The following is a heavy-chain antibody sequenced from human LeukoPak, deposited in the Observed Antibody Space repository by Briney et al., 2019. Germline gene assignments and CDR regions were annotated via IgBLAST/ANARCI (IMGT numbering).Heavy chain of an antibody. D-gene: IGHD1-7*01. Sequence: SQTLSLTCTVSGGSISSGGYYWSWIRQHPGKGLEWIGYIYYTGSTYYNPSLKSRVTISVDTSKNQFSLKLSSVTAADTAVYYCARFITGTRGCWFDPWGQGTLVTVSS. CDR3: ARFITGTRGCWFDP. CDR1: GGSISSGGYY. J-gene: IGHJ5*02. CDR2: IYYTGST. V-gene: IGHV4-31*03.